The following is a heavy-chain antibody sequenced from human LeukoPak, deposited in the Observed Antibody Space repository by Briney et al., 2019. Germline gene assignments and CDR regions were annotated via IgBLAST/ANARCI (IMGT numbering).Heavy chain of an antibody. CDR2: INPNSGGT. CDR3: ARVAQANSYEYYFDY. J-gene: IGHJ4*02. Sequence: GSSVTVSCKASGYTFTGYYMHWVRPAPGQGLEWMGWINPNSGGTNYAQKFQGRFTMTRDTSISTAYMELSRLRSDDTAVYYCARVAQANSYEYYFDYWGQGTLVTVSS. CDR1: GYTFTGYY. D-gene: IGHD5-18*01. V-gene: IGHV1-2*02.